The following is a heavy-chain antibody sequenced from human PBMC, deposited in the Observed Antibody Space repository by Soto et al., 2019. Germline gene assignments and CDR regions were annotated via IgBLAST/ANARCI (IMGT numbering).Heavy chain of an antibody. CDR1: GFSFSDSA. CDR3: TRHTVDY. CDR2: TRSKAHSYAT. Sequence: EVQLVESGGGLVQPGGSLKLSCAASGFSFSDSAIHWVRQASGKGLEWVGRTRSKAHSYATAFAASVTGRFTISRDDSKNSVYRQMNSRKTEVTAVYYCTRHTVDYWGQGTLVTVSS. V-gene: IGHV3-73*02. D-gene: IGHD4-4*01. J-gene: IGHJ4*02.